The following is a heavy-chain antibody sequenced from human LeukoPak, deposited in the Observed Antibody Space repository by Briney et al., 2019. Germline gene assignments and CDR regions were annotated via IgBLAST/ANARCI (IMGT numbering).Heavy chain of an antibody. CDR1: GGSFSGNS. J-gene: IGHJ5*02. CDR2: IGCGGV. Sequence: SETLSLTCAVSGGSFSGNSRSWIRQSPGKGLEWIGEIGCGGVTYNPSLKSRVSISVDTSKNQFSLKVTSVTAADTSVYCCARGNWFDPWGQGTLVTVSS. CDR3: ARGNWFDP. V-gene: IGHV4-34*01.